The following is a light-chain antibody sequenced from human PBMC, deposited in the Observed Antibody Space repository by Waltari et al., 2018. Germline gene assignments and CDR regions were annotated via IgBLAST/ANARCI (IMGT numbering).Light chain of an antibody. V-gene: IGKV3-15*01. Sequence: EKVMTQSQPPLSLSPGEVVPLSCRASQSVSVNVAWYQHRPGQAPRLLIYDASTRASGIPARFSGSGSGTEFTLTISGLQSEDRALYYCQQYNDWYSFGQGTKLEIK. CDR3: QQYNDWYS. CDR1: QSVSVN. J-gene: IGKJ2*03. CDR2: DAS.